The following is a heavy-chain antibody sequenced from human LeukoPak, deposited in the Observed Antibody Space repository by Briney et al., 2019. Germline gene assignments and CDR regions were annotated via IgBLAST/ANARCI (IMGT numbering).Heavy chain of an antibody. CDR1: GYTFTNYY. V-gene: IGHV1-46*01. Sequence: EASVKVSCKASGYTFTNYYMHWVRQAPGQGLEGMGIINPNSGSTSYAQKFQGRVTITSNTSTSTVYMELSSLRSDDTAVYYCAVPHNPSEYCSSTSCPWATFDYWGQGTLVTVSS. D-gene: IGHD2-2*01. CDR2: INPNSGST. CDR3: AVPHNPSEYCSSTSCPWATFDY. J-gene: IGHJ4*02.